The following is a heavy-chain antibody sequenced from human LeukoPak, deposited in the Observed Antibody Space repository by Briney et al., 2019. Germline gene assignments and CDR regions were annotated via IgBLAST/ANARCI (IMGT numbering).Heavy chain of an antibody. D-gene: IGHD2-15*01. CDR1: GGSISSGDYY. Sequence: SETLSLTCTVSGGSISSGDYYWSWIRQPPGKGLEWIGYIYYSGSTYYNPSLKSRVTISVDTSKNQFSLKLSSVTAADTAVYYCARERVVLDYFDYWGQGTLVTVSS. CDR3: ARERVVLDYFDY. V-gene: IGHV4-30-4*01. CDR2: IYYSGST. J-gene: IGHJ4*02.